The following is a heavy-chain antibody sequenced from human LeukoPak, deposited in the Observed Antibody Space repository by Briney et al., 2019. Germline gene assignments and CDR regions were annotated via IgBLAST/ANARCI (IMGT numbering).Heavy chain of an antibody. CDR1: GYTFIRYG. CDR2: ISSHNGYT. CDR3: ARRRAVAGVNWFDP. Sequence: ASVKVSCKASGYTFIRYGISWVRQAPGQGLEWMGWISSHNGYTKYAQKFQGRVTMTTDTSMSTAYMELGSLRSDDTAVYYCARRRAVAGVNWFDPWGQGTLVTVSS. D-gene: IGHD6-19*01. V-gene: IGHV1-18*01. J-gene: IGHJ5*02.